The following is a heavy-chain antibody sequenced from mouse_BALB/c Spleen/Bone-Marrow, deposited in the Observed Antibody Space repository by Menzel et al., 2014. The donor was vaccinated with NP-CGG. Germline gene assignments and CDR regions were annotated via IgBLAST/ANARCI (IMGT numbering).Heavy chain of an antibody. J-gene: IGHJ4*01. CDR1: GFTFSSFG. V-gene: IGHV5-17*02. CDR2: ISNGSSTI. Sequence: DVMLVESGGGLVQPGGSRKLSCAASGFTFSSFGMHWVRQAPEKGLEWVAYISNGSSTIYYADTVKGRFTISRDNPKSTLFLQMTSLRSEDTAMYYCARKGAMITHYYAMDYWGQGTSVTVSS. CDR3: ARKGAMITHYYAMDY. D-gene: IGHD2-4*01.